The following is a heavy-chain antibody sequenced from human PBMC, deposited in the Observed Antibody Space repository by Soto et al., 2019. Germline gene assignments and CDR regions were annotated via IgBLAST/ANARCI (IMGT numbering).Heavy chain of an antibody. CDR3: ARDFGIDLSAPGPVFDY. Sequence: ASVKVSCKASGYSFDSYGISWVRQAPGQGLEWLGWISPYNGNTRYAQNFQGRVTMTTDSSTHTAYMELRSLRSDDPAMYYCARDFGIDLSAPGPVFDYWGQGTPVTVSS. V-gene: IGHV1-18*01. CDR2: ISPYNGNT. D-gene: IGHD3-16*01. J-gene: IGHJ4*02. CDR1: GYSFDSYG.